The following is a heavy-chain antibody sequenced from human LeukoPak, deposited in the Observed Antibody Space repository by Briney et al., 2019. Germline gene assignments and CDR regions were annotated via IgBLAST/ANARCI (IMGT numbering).Heavy chain of an antibody. D-gene: IGHD6-13*01. Sequence: GASVKVSCKASGGTFSSNAISWVRQAPGQGLEWMGRIIPIFGIANYAQKFQGRVTITADKSTSTAYMELSSLRSEDTAVYYCAREVRAAAGHNWFDPWGQGTLVTVSS. J-gene: IGHJ5*02. CDR1: GGTFSSNA. CDR2: IIPIFGIA. V-gene: IGHV1-69*04. CDR3: AREVRAAAGHNWFDP.